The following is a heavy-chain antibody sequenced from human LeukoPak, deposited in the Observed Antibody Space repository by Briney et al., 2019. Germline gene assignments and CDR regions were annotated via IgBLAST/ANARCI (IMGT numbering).Heavy chain of an antibody. Sequence: SETLSLTCSVSDGSINSYYWNWIRQPPGKGLEWIGYIYYSGSTNYNPSLKSRVTISVDTSKNQFSLKLSSVTAADTAVYYCARQNYGDYAPFAYWGQGTLVTVSS. CDR1: DGSINSYY. CDR2: IYYSGST. J-gene: IGHJ4*02. CDR3: ARQNYGDYAPFAY. D-gene: IGHD4-17*01. V-gene: IGHV4-59*01.